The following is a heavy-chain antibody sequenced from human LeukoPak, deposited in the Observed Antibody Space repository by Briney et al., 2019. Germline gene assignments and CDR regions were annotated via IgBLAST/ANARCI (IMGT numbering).Heavy chain of an antibody. J-gene: IGHJ4*02. CDR2: ITTSSTYM. V-gene: IGHV3-21*04. D-gene: IGHD6-25*01. CDR3: AREAADPYYFDY. CDR1: GFAFNSYS. Sequence: KSGGSLRLSCAASGFAFNSYSMNWVRQAPGKGLEWVASITTSSTYMHYADSVKGRFTISRDNAKNSLYLQMNSLRAEDTAVYYCAREAADPYYFDYWGQGTLVTVSS.